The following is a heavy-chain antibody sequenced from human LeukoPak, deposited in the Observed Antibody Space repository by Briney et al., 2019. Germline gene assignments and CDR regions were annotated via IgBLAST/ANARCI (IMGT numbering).Heavy chain of an antibody. D-gene: IGHD6-19*01. J-gene: IGHJ4*02. Sequence: ASVKVSCKASGHTFPSYPLTWVRQAPGQGLEWMGWISAYNGNTNYAQKLQGRVTMTTDTSTSTAYMELRSLRSDDTAVYHCARHPQTRIAVAGTGPFDYWGQGTLVTVSS. V-gene: IGHV1-18*01. CDR2: ISAYNGNT. CDR1: GHTFPSYP. CDR3: ARHPQTRIAVAGTGPFDY.